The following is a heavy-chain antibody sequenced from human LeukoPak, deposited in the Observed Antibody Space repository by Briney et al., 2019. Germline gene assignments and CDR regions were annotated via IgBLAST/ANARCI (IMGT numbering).Heavy chain of an antibody. CDR2: IKSKTDGGTT. Sequence: GGSLRLSCAASGFTFSSYWMNWVRQAPGKGLEWVGRIKSKTDGGTTDYAAPVKGRFTISRDDSKNTLYLQMNSLKTEDTAVYYCTTDRVVTTYFYYYYGMDVWGQGTTVTVSS. CDR3: TTDRVVTTYFYYYYGMDV. D-gene: IGHD2-21*02. V-gene: IGHV3-15*01. CDR1: GFTFSSYW. J-gene: IGHJ6*02.